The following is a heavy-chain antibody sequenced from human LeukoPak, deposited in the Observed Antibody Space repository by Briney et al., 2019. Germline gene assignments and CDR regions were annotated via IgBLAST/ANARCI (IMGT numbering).Heavy chain of an antibody. D-gene: IGHD2-15*01. CDR1: GASVTNFY. CDR2: IYASGSI. CDR3: ARSARFNYFYMDV. J-gene: IGHJ6*03. V-gene: IGHV4-4*07. Sequence: SETLSVTCRVSGASVTNFYWTWIRQPAGKGLEYIGRIYASGSIDYNPSLKSRVTLSVDSSNNQFSLNLTSVTAADTALYYCARSARFNYFYMDVWGKGTSVTVSS.